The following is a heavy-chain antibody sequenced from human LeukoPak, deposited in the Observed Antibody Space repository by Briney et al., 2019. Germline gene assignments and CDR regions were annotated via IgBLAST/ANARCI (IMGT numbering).Heavy chain of an antibody. D-gene: IGHD6-13*01. V-gene: IGHV4-39*01. CDR1: GGSISSSSYY. Sequence: SETLSLTCTVSGGSISSSSYYWGWIRQPPGKGLEWIGSIYYSGSTYYNPSLKSRVTISVDTSKNQFSLKLSSVTAADTAVYYCSRLLGQQLAIGYWGQGTLVTVSS. J-gene: IGHJ4*02. CDR2: IYYSGST. CDR3: SRLLGQQLAIGY.